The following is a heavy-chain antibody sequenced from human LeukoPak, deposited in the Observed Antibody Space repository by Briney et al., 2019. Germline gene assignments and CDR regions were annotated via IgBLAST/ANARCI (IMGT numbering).Heavy chain of an antibody. CDR2: ISNSGTT. J-gene: IGHJ3*02. CDR3: ARTLEYRWTRDAFDI. CDR1: GGSFSGYY. Sequence: SETLSLTCAVYGGSFSGYYWSWIRQPAGKGLEWIGRISNSGTTNYNPSLKSRVSMSVATSKNQFSLKLSSVTAADTAVYYCARTLEYRWTRDAFDIWGQGTMVTVPS. D-gene: IGHD6-6*01. V-gene: IGHV4-59*10.